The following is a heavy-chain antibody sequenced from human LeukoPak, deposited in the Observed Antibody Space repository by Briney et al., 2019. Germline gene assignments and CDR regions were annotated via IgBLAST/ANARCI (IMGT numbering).Heavy chain of an antibody. CDR2: IYYSGST. CDR3: ARARSTYDFWSGPYYYYMDV. J-gene: IGHJ6*03. V-gene: IGHV4-31*03. Sequence: SETLSLTCTVSGGSISSGGYYWSWIRQHPGKGLEWIGYIYYSGSTYYNPSLKSRVTISVDTSKNQFSLKLSSVTAADTAVYYCARARSTYDFWSGPYYYYMDVWGKGTTVTVSS. D-gene: IGHD3-3*01. CDR1: GGSISSGGYY.